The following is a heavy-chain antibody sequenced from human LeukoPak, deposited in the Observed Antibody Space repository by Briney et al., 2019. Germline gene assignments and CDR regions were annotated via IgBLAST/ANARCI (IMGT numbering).Heavy chain of an antibody. D-gene: IGHD6-19*01. CDR3: ARERWLARIYDAFDI. CDR2: ISSSGSTI. CDR1: GFTFSSYE. Sequence: GGSLRLSCAASGFTFSSYEMNWVRQAPGKGLEWVSYISSSGSTIYYADSVKGRFTISRDNAKNSLYLQMNSLRAEDTAVYYCARERWLARIYDAFDIWGQGTMVTVSS. V-gene: IGHV3-48*03. J-gene: IGHJ3*02.